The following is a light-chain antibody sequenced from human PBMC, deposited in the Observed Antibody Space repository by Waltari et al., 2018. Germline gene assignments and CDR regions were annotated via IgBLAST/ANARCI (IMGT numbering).Light chain of an antibody. V-gene: IGLV1-44*01. CDR2: SNN. CDR1: SSNIGSNT. Sequence: QSVLTQPPSASGTPGQRVTISCSGRSSNIGSNTVNWYQQLPGTAPKLLIYSNNTRPSGVPDRFSGSTSGPSASLAIRGLQSEDEADYYCAAGDDSLNGPVFGGGTKLTVL. J-gene: IGLJ3*02. CDR3: AAGDDSLNGPV.